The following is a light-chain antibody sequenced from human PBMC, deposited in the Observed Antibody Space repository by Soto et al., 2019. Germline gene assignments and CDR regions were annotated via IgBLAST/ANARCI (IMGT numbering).Light chain of an antibody. J-gene: IGLJ2*01. CDR1: SSDVGAYDY. CDR2: EVS. CDR3: SSYAGSYSSAV. V-gene: IGLV2-14*01. Sequence: QSALTQPASVSGSPGQSITISCTGTSSDVGAYDYVSWYQQNPGKAPKLIISEVSDRPSGVSNRFSGSKSGNTASLTISGLQAEDEADYFCSSYAGSYSSAVFGGGTKLTVL.